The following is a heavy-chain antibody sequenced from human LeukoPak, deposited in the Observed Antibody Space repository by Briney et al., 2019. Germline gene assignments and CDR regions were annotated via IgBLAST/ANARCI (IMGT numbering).Heavy chain of an antibody. J-gene: IGHJ4*02. CDR1: GFSLNTSGMC. Sequence: SGPALVKPTQTLRLTCAFSGFSLNTSGMCVSWIRQPPRKALEWLARIDWDGDKFYSTSLETRLTISKDTSRNQVVLTMTNMDPVDTATYFCARFRGATGTTDSWGQGTLVTVSS. V-gene: IGHV2-70*17. CDR2: IDWDGDK. CDR3: ARFRGATGTTDS. D-gene: IGHD1-7*01.